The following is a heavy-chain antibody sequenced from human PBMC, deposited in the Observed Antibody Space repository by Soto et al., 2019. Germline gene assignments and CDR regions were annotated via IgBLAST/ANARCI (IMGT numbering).Heavy chain of an antibody. CDR3: ARHKFIAARPDVFDY. J-gene: IGHJ4*02. CDR2: IYYSGST. V-gene: IGHV4-61*01. Sequence: SETLSLTCPVSGGSVSSGSYYWSWIRQPPGKGLEWIGYIYYSGSTNYNPSLKSRVTISVDTSKNQFSLKLSSVTAADTAVYYCARHKFIAARPDVFDYWGQGTLVTVSS. D-gene: IGHD6-6*01. CDR1: GGSVSSGSYY.